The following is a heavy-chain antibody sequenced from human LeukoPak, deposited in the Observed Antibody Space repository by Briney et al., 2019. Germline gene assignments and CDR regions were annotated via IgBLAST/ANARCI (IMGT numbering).Heavy chain of an antibody. CDR2: ISSSSSYI. V-gene: IGHV3-21*01. Sequence: GGSLRLSCAASGFTFSSYNMNWVRQAPGKGLEWVSSISSSSSYIYYADSVKGRFTISRDNAKNSLYLQINSLRAEDTAVYYCARDGPGDCVDYWGQGTLVTVSS. D-gene: IGHD2-21*02. J-gene: IGHJ4*02. CDR3: ARDGPGDCVDY. CDR1: GFTFSSYN.